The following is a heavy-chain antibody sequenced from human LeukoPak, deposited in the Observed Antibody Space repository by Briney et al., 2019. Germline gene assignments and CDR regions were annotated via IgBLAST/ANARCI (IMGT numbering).Heavy chain of an antibody. CDR1: GFTFSSYW. V-gene: IGHV3-74*01. CDR3: AKDRSSGWYFLYADY. CDR2: INSDGSST. Sequence: GGSLRLSCAASGFTFSSYWMHWVRQAPGKGPVWVSRINSDGSSTSYADSVKGRFTISRENSQNTLYLQMNSLRAEDTAVYYCAKDRSSGWYFLYADYWGQGTLVTVSS. J-gene: IGHJ4*02. D-gene: IGHD6-19*01.